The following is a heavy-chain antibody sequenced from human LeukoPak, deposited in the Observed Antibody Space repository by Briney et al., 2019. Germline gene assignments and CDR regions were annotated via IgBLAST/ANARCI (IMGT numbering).Heavy chain of an antibody. CDR2: ISWNSGSI. Sequence: GRSLRLSCAASGFTFDDYAMHWVRQAPGKGLEWVSGISWNSGSIGYADSVKGRFTISRDNAKNSLYLQMNSLRAEDTAVYYCAKEGLATTYAFDIWGQGTMVTVSS. CDR3: AKEGLATTYAFDI. J-gene: IGHJ3*02. V-gene: IGHV3-9*01. CDR1: GFTFDDYA. D-gene: IGHD4-11*01.